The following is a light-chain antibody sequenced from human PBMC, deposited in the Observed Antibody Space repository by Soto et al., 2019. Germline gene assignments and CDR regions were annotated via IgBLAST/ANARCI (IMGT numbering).Light chain of an antibody. CDR1: QSMSSW. J-gene: IGKJ1*01. CDR2: DAS. V-gene: IGKV1-5*01. CDR3: QQYNSYPWT. Sequence: DIQMTQSPSTLSSSVGDRVTITCRASQSMSSWLAWYQQKPGKAPKLLIYDASSLASGVPSRFSGSGSGTEFTLTISILQPDDFATYYCQQYNSYPWTFGQGTKVEIK.